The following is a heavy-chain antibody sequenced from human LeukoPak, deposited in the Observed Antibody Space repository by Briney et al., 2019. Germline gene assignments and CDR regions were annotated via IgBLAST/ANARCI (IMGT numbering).Heavy chain of an antibody. J-gene: IGHJ6*02. V-gene: IGHV4-59*08. Sequence: ASETLSLTCTVSGGSISSYYWSWIRQPPGKGLEWIGYIFYSGSTSYNPSLKSRVTISIDTSKNQFSLKLSSVTAADTAFYYCARHSSYYYGMDVWGQGTTVTVSS. CDR2: IFYSGST. D-gene: IGHD3-22*01. CDR3: ARHSSYYYGMDV. CDR1: GGSISSYY.